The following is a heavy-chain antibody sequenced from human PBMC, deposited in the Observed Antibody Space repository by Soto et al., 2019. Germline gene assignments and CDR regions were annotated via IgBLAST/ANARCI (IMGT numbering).Heavy chain of an antibody. V-gene: IGHV3-30-3*01. CDR3: ARDFESSSPTSDPIAVGTNDY. CDR2: ISYDGSNK. CDR1: GFTFSSYA. Sequence: PGGSLRLSCAASGFTFSSYAMHWVRQAPGKGLEWVAVISYDGSNKYYADSVKGRFTISRDNSKNTLYLQMNSLRAEDTAVYYCARDFESSSPTSDPIAVGTNDYWGQGTLVTVYS. J-gene: IGHJ4*02. D-gene: IGHD6-6*01.